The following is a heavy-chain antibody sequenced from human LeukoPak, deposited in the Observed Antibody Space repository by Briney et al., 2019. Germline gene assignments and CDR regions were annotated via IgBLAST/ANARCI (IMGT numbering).Heavy chain of an antibody. CDR1: GFTVSSNY. CDR2: IYSGGST. V-gene: IGHV3-66*01. Sequence: GGSLRLSCAASGFTVSSNYMSWVRQAPGKGLEWVSVIYSGGSTYYADSVKGRFTISRDNSKNTLYLPMNSLRAEDTAVYYCARKRRTLYYFDYWGQGTLVTVSS. D-gene: IGHD1-14*01. CDR3: ARKRRTLYYFDY. J-gene: IGHJ4*02.